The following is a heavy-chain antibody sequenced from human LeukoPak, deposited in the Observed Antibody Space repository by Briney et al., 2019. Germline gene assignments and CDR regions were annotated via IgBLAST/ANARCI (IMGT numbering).Heavy chain of an antibody. D-gene: IGHD6-19*01. Sequence: SETLSLTCAVYGGSFSGYYWSWIRQPPGKGLEWIGEINHSGSTNYNPSLKSRVTISVDTSKNQFSLKLSSVTAADTAVYYCARGLGGSSGWYANYWGQGTLVTVPS. CDR3: ARGLGGSSGWYANY. CDR2: INHSGST. CDR1: GGSFSGYY. V-gene: IGHV4-34*01. J-gene: IGHJ4*02.